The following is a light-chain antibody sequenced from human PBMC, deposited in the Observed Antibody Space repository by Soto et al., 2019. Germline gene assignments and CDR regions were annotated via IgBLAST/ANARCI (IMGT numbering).Light chain of an antibody. CDR2: SAS. J-gene: IGKJ1*01. CDR1: QGINTY. V-gene: IGKV1-27*01. CDR3: QKYDRAPRT. Sequence: DIQMTQSPSSLSASVGDSVTITCRASQGINTYLAWYQQKPGKVPVLLIYSASTLKSGVPSRFSGRGAGTDFTLTISSLQPEDFATYYCQKYDRAPRTFGQGTKVDIK.